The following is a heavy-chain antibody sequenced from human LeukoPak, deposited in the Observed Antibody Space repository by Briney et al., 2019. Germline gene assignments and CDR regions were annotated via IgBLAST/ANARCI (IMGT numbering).Heavy chain of an antibody. D-gene: IGHD3/OR15-3a*01. CDR2: IYYSGST. J-gene: IGHJ4*02. V-gene: IGHV4-59*01. CDR1: GGSTSSYY. Sequence: PSETLSLTCTVSGGSTSSYYWSWIRQPPGKGLEWIGYIYYSGSTNYNPSLKSRVTISVDTSKNQFSLKLSSVTAADTAVYYCARQTGSGLFILPGGQGTLVTVSS. CDR3: ARQTGSGLFILP.